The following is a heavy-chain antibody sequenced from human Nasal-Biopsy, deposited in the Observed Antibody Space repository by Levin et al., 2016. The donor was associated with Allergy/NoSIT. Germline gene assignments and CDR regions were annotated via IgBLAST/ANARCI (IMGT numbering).Heavy chain of an antibody. CDR1: GGSISSGGYY. V-gene: IGHV4-31*02. CDR2: IYDRGIT. CDR3: ARAVWDDYASSGHDVFDI. Sequence: SETLSLTCSVSGGSISSGGYYWSWIRQHPGKGLEWIGYIYDRGITYYNPSLKSRVTILVDTSKNQFSLKLSSVTAADRAVYYCARAVWDDYASSGHDVFDIWGQGAMVTVSS. J-gene: IGHJ3*02. D-gene: IGHD3-22*01.